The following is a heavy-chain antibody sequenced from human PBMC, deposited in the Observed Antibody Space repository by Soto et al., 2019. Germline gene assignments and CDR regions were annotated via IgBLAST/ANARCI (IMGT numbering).Heavy chain of an antibody. V-gene: IGHV1-24*01. D-gene: IGHD6-19*01. CDR3: ATVGIAVAGTGGFDY. CDR1: GYTLTELS. CDR2: FDPEDGET. Sequence: ASVKVSCKVSGYTLTELSMHWVRQAPGKGLEWMGGFDPEDGETIYAQKFPGRVTMTEDTSTDTAYMELSSLRSEDTAVYYCATVGIAVAGTGGFDYWGQGTLVTVSS. J-gene: IGHJ4*02.